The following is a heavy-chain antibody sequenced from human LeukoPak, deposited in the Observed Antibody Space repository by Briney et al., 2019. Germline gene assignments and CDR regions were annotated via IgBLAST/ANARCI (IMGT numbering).Heavy chain of an antibody. CDR2: ISGSGGST. CDR1: GFTFSSHA. Sequence: PGGSLRLSCAASGFTFSSHAMSWVRQAPGKGLEWVSAISGSGGSTYYADSVKGRFTISRDNSKNTLYLQMNSLRAEDTAVYYCAKDSSSSWSYYYYYGMDVWGKGTTVTVSS. J-gene: IGHJ6*04. V-gene: IGHV3-23*01. CDR3: AKDSSSSWSYYYYYGMDV. D-gene: IGHD6-13*01.